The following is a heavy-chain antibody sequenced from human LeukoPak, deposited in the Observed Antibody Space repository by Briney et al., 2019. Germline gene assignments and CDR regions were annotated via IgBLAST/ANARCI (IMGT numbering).Heavy chain of an antibody. Sequence: GGSLRLSCAASGFTFSSYGMPWVRQAPGKGLEWVAVISYDGSNEYYADSVKGRFTISRDNSKNTLYLQMNSVRAEDTAVYYCAKVYGAGNFYSLFYLDHWGQGTPVTVSS. CDR3: AKVYGAGNFYSLFYLDH. V-gene: IGHV3-30*18. J-gene: IGHJ4*02. CDR1: GFTFSSYG. D-gene: IGHD3-10*01. CDR2: ISYDGSNE.